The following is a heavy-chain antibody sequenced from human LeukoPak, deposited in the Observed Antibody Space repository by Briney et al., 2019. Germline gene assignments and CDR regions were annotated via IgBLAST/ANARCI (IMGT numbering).Heavy chain of an antibody. J-gene: IGHJ4*02. CDR3: AGEWQGGIAAAGTRIEGDY. D-gene: IGHD6-13*01. CDR2: IKQDGSEK. CDR1: GFSVSGYW. Sequence: QAGGSLRLSCAVSGFSVSGYWMTWVRQAPGKGLEWVANIKQDGSEKNYVDSVKGRFTISRDNAENSLFLQMNSLRVEDTAVYYCAGEWQGGIAAAGTRIEGDYWGQGTLVAVSS. V-gene: IGHV3-7*01.